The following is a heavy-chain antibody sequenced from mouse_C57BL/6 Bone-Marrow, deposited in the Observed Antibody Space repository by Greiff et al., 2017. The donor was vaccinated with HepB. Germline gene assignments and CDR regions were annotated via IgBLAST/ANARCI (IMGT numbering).Heavy chain of an antibody. CDR1: GYTFTSYW. CDR3: ARRYSNDNYAMDY. CDR2: INPSNGGT. D-gene: IGHD2-12*01. J-gene: IGHJ4*01. V-gene: IGHV1-53*01. Sequence: QVHVKQSGTELVKPGASVKLSCEASGYTFTSYWMHWVKQRPGQGLEWIGNINPSNGGTNYNEKFKSKATLTVDKSSSTAYMQLSSLTSEDSAVYYCARRYSNDNYAMDYWGQGTSVTVSS.